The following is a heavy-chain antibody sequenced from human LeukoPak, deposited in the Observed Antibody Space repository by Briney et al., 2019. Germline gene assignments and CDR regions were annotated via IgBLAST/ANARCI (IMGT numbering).Heavy chain of an antibody. V-gene: IGHV1-18*01. CDR2: ISAYNCDT. CDR1: VYTFTSYV. Sequence: ASVNVSCKPSVYTFTSYVISWVRQAPGQGLEGMGWISAYNCDTNYAQKLQGRGTITTDTVTSTADMELRSLGCGGTAVLYRSRAGEGVGPDYWGQGTLVTVSS. D-gene: IGHD3-3*01. CDR3: SRAGEGVGPDY. J-gene: IGHJ4*02.